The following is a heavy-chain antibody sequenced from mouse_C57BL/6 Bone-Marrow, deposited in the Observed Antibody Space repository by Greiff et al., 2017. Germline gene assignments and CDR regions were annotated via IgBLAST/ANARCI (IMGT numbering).Heavy chain of an antibody. J-gene: IGHJ2*01. CDR3: ARIYYYGLDRVFDY. CDR1: GFSLSTFGMG. Sequence: QVTLKECGPGILQPSQTLSLTCSFSGFSLSTFGMGVGWIRQPSGKGLEWLAHIWWDDDKYYNPALKSRLTISKDTSKNQVFLKIANVVTADTATYYCARIYYYGLDRVFDYWGQGTTLTVSS. D-gene: IGHD1-1*01. V-gene: IGHV8-8*01. CDR2: IWWDDDK.